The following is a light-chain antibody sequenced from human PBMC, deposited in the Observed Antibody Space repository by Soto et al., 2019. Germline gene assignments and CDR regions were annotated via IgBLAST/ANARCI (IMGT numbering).Light chain of an antibody. CDR2: DVS. V-gene: IGKV1-33*01. CDR1: QGIRNY. CDR3: QQYNSFPLT. J-gene: IGKJ4*01. Sequence: DIQMTQSPSSLSASVGDRVTITCQASQGIRNYLNWYQQKPGQAPKLLIYDVSHLETGVPSRFSGSGSGQYFTFSISSLQPEDFATYYCQQYNSFPLTCGGGTKVDI.